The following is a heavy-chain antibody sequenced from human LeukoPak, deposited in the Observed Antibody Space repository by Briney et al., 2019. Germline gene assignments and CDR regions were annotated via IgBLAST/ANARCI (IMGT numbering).Heavy chain of an antibody. CDR2: NFFHDGTT. D-gene: IGHD3-16*01. V-gene: IGHV1-46*02. Sequence: GASVKVSCKTSGYSFNSHHVHWVRQAPGQGLEWMGINFFHDGTTSNTQKFPGRVTITRDTSASTAYMGLSSLRSEDTAVYYCARGEPLTWGATPHFDSWGQGTLVTVSS. CDR3: ARGEPLTWGATPHFDS. CDR1: GYSFNSHH. J-gene: IGHJ4*02.